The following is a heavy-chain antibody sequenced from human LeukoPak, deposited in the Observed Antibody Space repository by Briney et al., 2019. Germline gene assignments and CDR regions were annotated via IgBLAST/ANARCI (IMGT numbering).Heavy chain of an antibody. J-gene: IGHJ4*02. CDR1: GGSFSGYY. V-gene: IGHV4-34*01. D-gene: IGHD3-10*01. CDR3: ARDRRITMLRGASGARRNDY. CDR2: INHSGST. Sequence: SETLSLTCAVYGGSFSGYYWSWIRQPPGKGLEWIGEINHSGSTNYNPSLKSRVTISVDTSKNQFSLKLSSVTAADTAVYYCARDRRITMLRGASGARRNDYWGQGTLVTVSS.